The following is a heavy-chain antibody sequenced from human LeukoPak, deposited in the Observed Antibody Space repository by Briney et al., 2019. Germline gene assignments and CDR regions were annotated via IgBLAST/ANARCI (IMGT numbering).Heavy chain of an antibody. CDR3: ARQLREGLVYGGVDY. Sequence: GESLKISCKGSGYSFTSYWIGWVRQMPGKGLEWMGIIYPGDSDTRYSPSFQGQITISADKSISTAYLQWSSLKASDTAMYYCARQLREGLVYGGVDYWGQGTLVTVSS. CDR1: GYSFTSYW. D-gene: IGHD2-8*01. CDR2: IYPGDSDT. V-gene: IGHV5-51*01. J-gene: IGHJ4*02.